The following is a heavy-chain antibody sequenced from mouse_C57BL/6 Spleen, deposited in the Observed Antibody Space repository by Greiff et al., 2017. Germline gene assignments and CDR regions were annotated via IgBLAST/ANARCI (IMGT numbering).Heavy chain of an antibody. V-gene: IGHV5-17*01. CDR3: AKVAY. CDR1: GFTFSDYG. J-gene: IGHJ3*01. CDR2: ISRGSSTI. Sequence: EVMLVESGGGLVKPGGSLKLSCAASGFTFSDYGMHWVRQAPEKGLEWVAYISRGSSTIYYADTVKGRFTISRDNAKNTLFLQMTSLRSEDTAMYYCAKVAYWGQGTLVTVSA.